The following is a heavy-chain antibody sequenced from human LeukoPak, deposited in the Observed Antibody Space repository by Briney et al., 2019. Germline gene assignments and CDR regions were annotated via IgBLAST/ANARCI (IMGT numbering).Heavy chain of an antibody. Sequence: SQTLSLTCTVSGGSISSGGYYWSWIRQHPGKGLEWIGYIYCSGSTYYNPSLKSRVTISVDTSKNQFSLKLSSVTAADTAVYYCARGSSPITMIVVVTFDYWGQGTLVTVSS. V-gene: IGHV4-31*03. J-gene: IGHJ4*02. CDR2: IYCSGST. CDR1: GGSISSGGYY. D-gene: IGHD3-22*01. CDR3: ARGSSPITMIVVVTFDY.